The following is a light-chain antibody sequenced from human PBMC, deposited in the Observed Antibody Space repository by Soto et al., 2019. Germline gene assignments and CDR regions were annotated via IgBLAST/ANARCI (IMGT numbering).Light chain of an antibody. J-gene: IGKJ5*01. CDR2: GAS. Sequence: EIALTHSQGTLTLSPGERSTLPCRASQSANSRLAWYQHKPGQAPRLLISGASNRASGIPARFSAWGSGTDFTLTISRVDPADFAFYYCQQYFTSPITFGQGTRLEIK. CDR1: QSANSR. V-gene: IGKV3-20*01. CDR3: QQYFTSPIT.